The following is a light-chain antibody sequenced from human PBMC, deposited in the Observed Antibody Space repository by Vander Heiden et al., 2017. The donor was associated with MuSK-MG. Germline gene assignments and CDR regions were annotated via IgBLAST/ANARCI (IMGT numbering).Light chain of an antibody. CDR1: HSISSY. CDR2: SAS. CDR3: QGSVDTPYT. J-gene: IGKJ2*01. Sequence: DRELTQSPSSLSASVGDRVTIKCRTSHSISSYLNWYQHHPGKAPKLLIYSASSLQSGVPSRFSGSGSGTDFTLTIIRLHPEHSGTYYCQGSVDTPYTFGHGTKLELQ. V-gene: IGKV1-39*01.